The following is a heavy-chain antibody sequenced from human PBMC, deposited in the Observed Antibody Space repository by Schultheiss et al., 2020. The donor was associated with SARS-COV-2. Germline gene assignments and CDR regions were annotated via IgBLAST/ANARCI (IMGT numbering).Heavy chain of an antibody. D-gene: IGHD2-2*01. CDR3: ARTSGRYYYYYGMDV. J-gene: IGHJ6*02. CDR2: IYSGGST. V-gene: IGHV3-NL1*01. Sequence: GGSLRLSCAASGFTFSSYAMHWVRQAPGKGLEWVAVIYSGGSTYYADSVKGRFTISRDNAKNSLYLQMNSLRAEDTAVYYCARTSGRYYYYYGMDVWGQGTTVTVSS. CDR1: GFTFSSYA.